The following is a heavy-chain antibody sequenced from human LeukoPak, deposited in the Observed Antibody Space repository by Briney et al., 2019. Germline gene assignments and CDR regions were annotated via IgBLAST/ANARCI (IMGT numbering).Heavy chain of an antibody. D-gene: IGHD3-10*01. CDR1: GSPISSTTHY. CDR3: ARRGLTETSGTLDC. V-gene: IGHV4-39*01. CDR2: IYYSGST. Sequence: SETLSLTCTVSGSPISSTTHYCGWIRQPPGKGLEWIGSIYYSGSTFYNSSLKSRVTISVDTSKNQLSLKLTSVTAADTAVYFCARRGLTETSGTLDCWGPGTLVTVSS. J-gene: IGHJ4*02.